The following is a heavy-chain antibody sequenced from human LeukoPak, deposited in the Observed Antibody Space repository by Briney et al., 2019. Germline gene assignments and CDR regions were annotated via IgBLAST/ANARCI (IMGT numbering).Heavy chain of an antibody. V-gene: IGHV4-34*01. Sequence: YXSXIRPPPXKGLEWIGEINHSGSTNYNPSLKSRVTISVDTSKNQFSLKLSSVTAADTAVYYCASTYYDILTGYPRPYYFDYWGQGTLVTVSS. CDR2: INHSGST. J-gene: IGHJ4*02. CDR3: ASTYYDILTGYPRPYYFDY. CDR1: Y. D-gene: IGHD3-9*01.